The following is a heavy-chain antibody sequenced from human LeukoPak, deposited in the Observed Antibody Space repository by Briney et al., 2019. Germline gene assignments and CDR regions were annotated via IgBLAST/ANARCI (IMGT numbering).Heavy chain of an antibody. D-gene: IGHD3-10*01. V-gene: IGHV4-30-4*01. CDR3: ARVSVPGFGRSFDY. CDR1: GGSISSGDYY. CDR2: IYYSGST. J-gene: IGHJ4*02. Sequence: TPSETLSLTCTVSGGSISSGDYYWSWIRQPPGKGLEWIGYIYYSGSTYYNPSLKSRVTISVDTSKNQFSLKLSSVTAADTAVYYWARVSVPGFGRSFDYWGQGTLATVSS.